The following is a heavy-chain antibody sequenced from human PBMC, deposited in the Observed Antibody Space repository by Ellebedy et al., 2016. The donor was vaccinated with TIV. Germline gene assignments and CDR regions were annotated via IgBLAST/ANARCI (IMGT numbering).Heavy chain of an antibody. CDR2: INPHSGGT. CDR1: GFTFTGYY. D-gene: IGHD6-19*01. V-gene: IGHV1-2*02. Sequence: ASVKVSCKASGFTFTGYYLHWVRQAPGQGLEWMGWINPHSGGTNYAQNFQGRVTLTRDRSINTFYMGLNRLTSDDTAVYYCARDPRHWLPHGGYWGQGTLVTVSS. J-gene: IGHJ4*02. CDR3: ARDPRHWLPHGGY.